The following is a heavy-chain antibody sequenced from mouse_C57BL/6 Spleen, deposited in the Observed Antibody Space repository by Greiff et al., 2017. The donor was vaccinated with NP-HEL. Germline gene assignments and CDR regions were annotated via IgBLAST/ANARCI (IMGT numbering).Heavy chain of an antibody. Sequence: EVNVVESGGGLVKPGGSLKLSCAASGFTFSSYAMSWVRQTPEKRLEWVATISDGGSYTYYPDNVKGRFTISRDNAKNNLYLQMSHLKSEDTAMYYCARDLGDYAMDYWGQGTSVTVSS. J-gene: IGHJ4*01. CDR3: ARDLGDYAMDY. CDR2: ISDGGSYT. V-gene: IGHV5-4*01. CDR1: GFTFSSYA. D-gene: IGHD4-1*01.